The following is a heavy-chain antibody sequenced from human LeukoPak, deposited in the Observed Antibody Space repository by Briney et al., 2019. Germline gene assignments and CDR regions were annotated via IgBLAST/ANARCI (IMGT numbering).Heavy chain of an antibody. J-gene: IGHJ4*02. CDR3: ARHLDGYNDFDY. D-gene: IGHD5-24*01. CDR2: ISYSGTT. Sequence: SETLSLTCTVSGGSISINSYYWGWIRQPPGKGLEWIGTISYSGTTYYNPSLTSRVTVSADSSKNQFFLKLSSVTAADTAVYYCARHLDGYNDFDYWGQGTLVTVSS. CDR1: GGSISINSYY. V-gene: IGHV4-39*01.